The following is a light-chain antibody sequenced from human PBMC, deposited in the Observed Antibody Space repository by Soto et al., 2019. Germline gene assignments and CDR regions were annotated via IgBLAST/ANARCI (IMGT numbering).Light chain of an antibody. CDR1: QSIYTY. CDR2: AAS. V-gene: IGKV1-39*01. Sequence: DIQMTQSPPSLSASLGDSVTIXXRASQSIYTYLNWYQQRPGEAPKFLIYAASTLQDGIPSRFSGSRSGTDFTLTIRGLQPEDFATYYCQQGYSTITFGQGTRLEIK. CDR3: QQGYSTIT. J-gene: IGKJ5*01.